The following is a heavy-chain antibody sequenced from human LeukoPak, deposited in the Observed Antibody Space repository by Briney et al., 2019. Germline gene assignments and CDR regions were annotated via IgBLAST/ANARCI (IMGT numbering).Heavy chain of an antibody. Sequence: GASVKVSCKASGYTFTSYAMHWVRQAPGQGLEWMGRINPNSGGTNYAQKFQGRVTMTRDTSISTAYMELSRLRSDDTAVYYCARNWGGVVPAAIDYWGQGTLVTVSS. J-gene: IGHJ4*02. CDR1: GYTFTSYA. CDR3: ARNWGGVVPAAIDY. D-gene: IGHD2-2*01. CDR2: INPNSGGT. V-gene: IGHV1-2*06.